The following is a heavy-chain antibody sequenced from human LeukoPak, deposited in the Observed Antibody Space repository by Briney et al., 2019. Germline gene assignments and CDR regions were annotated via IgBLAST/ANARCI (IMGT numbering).Heavy chain of an antibody. D-gene: IGHD2-15*01. CDR1: GYSFASSW. CDR2: IYPGDSDT. Sequence: RPGESLKISCKGSGYSFASSWIGWVRQMPGKGLEWMGIIYPGDSDTRYSPSFQGQVAISADKSISTAYLHWSSLKASDTAMYYCARRCSGGSCFNCYGMDVWGQGTTVTVSS. J-gene: IGHJ6*02. V-gene: IGHV5-51*01. CDR3: ARRCSGGSCFNCYGMDV.